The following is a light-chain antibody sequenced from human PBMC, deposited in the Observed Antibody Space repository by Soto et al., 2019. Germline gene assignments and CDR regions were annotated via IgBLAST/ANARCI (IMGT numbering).Light chain of an antibody. V-gene: IGKV3D-15*01. Sequence: EIVMTQSPATLSVSPGERATLSCRASQSLRSNLAWYQQKSGQVPRLLIYAASTRATGVPARFSGDGSGTEFTLTISSLQSEDFAVYYCQQYSDWPKTFGQGTKVEIK. CDR1: QSLRSN. CDR2: AAS. J-gene: IGKJ1*01. CDR3: QQYSDWPKT.